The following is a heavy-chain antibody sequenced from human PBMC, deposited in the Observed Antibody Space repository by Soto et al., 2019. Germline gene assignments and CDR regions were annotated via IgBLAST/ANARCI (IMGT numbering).Heavy chain of an antibody. CDR2: ISYAGNNI. D-gene: IGHD3-3*01. CDR3: AKDQSSILRSGSGMDV. J-gene: IGHJ6*02. V-gene: IGHV3-30*18. Sequence: GSLRLSCAASVFTFRNFVMHWVRQGPGKGLEWVAVISYAGNNIYYADSVKGRFTISRDNSGNTLYLEMSSLRGEDTAVYYCAKDQSSILRSGSGMDVWGQGTTVTVSS. CDR1: VFTFRNFV.